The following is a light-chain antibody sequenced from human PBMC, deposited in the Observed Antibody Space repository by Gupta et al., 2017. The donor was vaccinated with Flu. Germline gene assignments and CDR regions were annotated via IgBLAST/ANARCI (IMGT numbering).Light chain of an antibody. CDR1: SSDVGGYNY. CDR2: DVS. J-gene: IGLJ3*02. Sequence: QSALTQPRSVSGSPGQSVTISCPGTSSDVGGYNYVSWYQQHPGKAPKLMIYDVSKRPSGVPDRFSGSKSGNTASLTISGLQAEDEADYYCCSYAGSYTSWVFGGGTKLTVL. V-gene: IGLV2-11*01. CDR3: CSYAGSYTSWV.